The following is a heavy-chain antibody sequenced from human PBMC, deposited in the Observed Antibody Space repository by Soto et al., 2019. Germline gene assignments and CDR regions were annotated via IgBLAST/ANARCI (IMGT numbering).Heavy chain of an antibody. V-gene: IGHV4-59*08. Sequence: QVQLQESGPGLVKPSETLSLTCTVSGGSISSYYWSWIRQPPGKGLEWIGYIYYSGSTNYNPSLKSRVTISVDTSKNQFSLKLSSVTAAETAVYYCARLMMVRGVIIKRTKIYFDYWGQGTLVTVSS. D-gene: IGHD3-10*01. CDR3: ARLMMVRGVIIKRTKIYFDY. J-gene: IGHJ4*02. CDR1: GGSISSYY. CDR2: IYYSGST.